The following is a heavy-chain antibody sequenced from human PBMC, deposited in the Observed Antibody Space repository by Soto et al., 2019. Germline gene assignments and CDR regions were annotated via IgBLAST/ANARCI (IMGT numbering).Heavy chain of an antibody. V-gene: IGHV1-58*01. Sequence: LEWIGWIVVGSGNTNYAQKFQERVTITRDTSASTAYMELSSLRSEDTAVYYCARCITLVRGVRSYGMDVWGQGTTVTVSS. CDR2: IVVGSGNT. J-gene: IGHJ6*02. D-gene: IGHD3-10*01. CDR3: ARCITLVRGVRSYGMDV.